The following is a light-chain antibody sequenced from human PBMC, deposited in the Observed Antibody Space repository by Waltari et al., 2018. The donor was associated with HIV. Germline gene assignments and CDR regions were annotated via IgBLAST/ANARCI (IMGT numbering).Light chain of an antibody. Sequence: DIQMTQSPSSLSASVGDRVTITCRASQTISSDLNWYQQKPGKAPKLLIYPASSLQSGVPSRFTGSVSWTEFTLTISSLQPEDFATYDWQQSYSIPLTVGGGTKVEIK. CDR3: QQSYSIPLT. CDR1: QTISSD. V-gene: IGKV1-39*01. J-gene: IGKJ4*01. CDR2: PAS.